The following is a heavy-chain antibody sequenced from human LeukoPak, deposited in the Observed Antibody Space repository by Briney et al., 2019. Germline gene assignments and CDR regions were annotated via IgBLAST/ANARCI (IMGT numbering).Heavy chain of an antibody. CDR2: TYYRSKWYN. J-gene: IGHJ3*02. D-gene: IGHD3-10*01. V-gene: IGHV6-1*01. CDR3: ARDQYYGSGSYLSAFDI. CDR1: GDSVSSNSAA. Sequence: SRTLSLTCAISGDSVSSNSAAWNWIRQSPSRGLEWLGRTYYRSKWYNDYAVSVKSRITINPDTSKNQFSLQLNSVTPEDTAVYYCARDQYYGSGSYLSAFDIWGQGTMVTVSS.